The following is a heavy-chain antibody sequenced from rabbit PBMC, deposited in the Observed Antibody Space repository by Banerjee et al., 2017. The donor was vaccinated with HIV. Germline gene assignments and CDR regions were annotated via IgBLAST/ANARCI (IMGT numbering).Heavy chain of an antibody. J-gene: IGHJ4*01. CDR2: IYAGSTGST. V-gene: IGHV1S45*01. Sequence: QEQLEESGGDLVKPEGSLTLTCTASGFSFSSGYWMCWVRQAPGKGLEWIACIYAGSTGSTYYASWAKGRFTISKTSSITVTLQMASLTAADTATYFCARTSSGYSYFNLWGPGTLVTVS. CDR1: GFSFSSGYW. CDR3: ARTSSGYSYFNL. D-gene: IGHD1-1*01.